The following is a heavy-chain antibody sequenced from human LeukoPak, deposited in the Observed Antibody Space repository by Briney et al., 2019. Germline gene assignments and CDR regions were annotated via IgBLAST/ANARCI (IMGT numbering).Heavy chain of an antibody. J-gene: IGHJ4*02. CDR2: ISGSGGST. Sequence: GGSLRLSCAASGFTFSSYAMSWVRQAPGKGLEWVSAISGSGGSTYYADSVKGRFTISRDNSKNTLYLQMNSLRAEDTAVYYCAKGDSLPPYGLLTMVRGVSLDYWGQGTLVTVSS. V-gene: IGHV3-23*01. D-gene: IGHD3-10*01. CDR3: AKGDSLPPYGLLTMVRGVSLDY. CDR1: GFTFSSYA.